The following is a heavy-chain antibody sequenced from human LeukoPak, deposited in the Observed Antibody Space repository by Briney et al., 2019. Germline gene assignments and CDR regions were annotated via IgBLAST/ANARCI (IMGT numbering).Heavy chain of an antibody. CDR2: INHSGST. Sequence: TSETLSLTCAVYGGSFSGYYWSWIRQPPEKGLEWIGEINHSGSTNYNPSLKSRVTISVDTSKNQFSLKLSSVTAADTAVYYCARRNYGSGFGYYYVDVWGKGTTVTISS. CDR1: GGSFSGYY. V-gene: IGHV4-34*01. D-gene: IGHD3-10*01. J-gene: IGHJ6*03. CDR3: ARRNYGSGFGYYYVDV.